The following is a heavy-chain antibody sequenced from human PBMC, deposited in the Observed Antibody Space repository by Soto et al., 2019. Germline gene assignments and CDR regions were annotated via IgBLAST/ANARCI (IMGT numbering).Heavy chain of an antibody. J-gene: IGHJ6*02. D-gene: IGHD2-15*01. Sequence: ASVKGSCKASGYTFTGYYMHWVRQAPGQGLEWMGWINPNSGGTNYAQKFQGRVTMTRDTSISTAYMELSRLRSDDTAVYYCATESSGGSYGIDVWGQGTTVTVSS. V-gene: IGHV1-2*02. CDR2: INPNSGGT. CDR1: GYTFTGYY. CDR3: ATESSGGSYGIDV.